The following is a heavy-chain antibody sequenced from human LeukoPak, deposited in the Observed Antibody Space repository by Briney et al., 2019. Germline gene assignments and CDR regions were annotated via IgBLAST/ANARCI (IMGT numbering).Heavy chain of an antibody. CDR1: GLTFSKSW. CDR2: INDDGSSR. Sequence: QPGGSLRLSCAASGLTFSKSWLHWVRQAPGKGLVWVSRINDDGSSRSYADSVRGRFTISKDNAKNTLYLQMNSLRAEDTAVYYCAKGVDTAMQPIDYWGQGTLVTVSS. J-gene: IGHJ4*02. V-gene: IGHV3-74*01. CDR3: AKGVDTAMQPIDY. D-gene: IGHD5-18*01.